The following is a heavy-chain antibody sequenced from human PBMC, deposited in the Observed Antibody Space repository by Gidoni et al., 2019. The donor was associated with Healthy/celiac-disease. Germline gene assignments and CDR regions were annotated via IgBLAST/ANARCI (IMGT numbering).Heavy chain of an antibody. CDR1: GGTFSSYA. Sequence: QVQLVQSGAEVKKPGSSVKVSCKASGGTFSSYAISWVRQAPGLGLECMGGIIPIFGTANYAHKFQGRVTITADESTSTAYMELSSLRSEDTAVYYCARALRYCSSTSCVGYYYYMDVWGKGTTVTVSS. V-gene: IGHV1-69*01. CDR3: ARALRYCSSTSCVGYYYYMDV. CDR2: IIPIFGTA. D-gene: IGHD2-2*01. J-gene: IGHJ6*03.